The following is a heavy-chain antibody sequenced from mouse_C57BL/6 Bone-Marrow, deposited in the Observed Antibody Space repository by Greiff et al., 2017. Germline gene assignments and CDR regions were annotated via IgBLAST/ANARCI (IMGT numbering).Heavy chain of an antibody. D-gene: IGHD3-1*01. J-gene: IGHJ3*01. Sequence: QVQLQQSGAELARPGASVKLSCTASGYTFTSYGISWVKQRPGQGLEWIGEIYPRSGNTYYPEKFKGKTTLTADKSSSTAYMELRSLTSEDSAVYFCARSGYGAWFAYWGQGTLVTVSA. V-gene: IGHV1-81*01. CDR3: ARSGYGAWFAY. CDR2: IYPRSGNT. CDR1: GYTFTSYG.